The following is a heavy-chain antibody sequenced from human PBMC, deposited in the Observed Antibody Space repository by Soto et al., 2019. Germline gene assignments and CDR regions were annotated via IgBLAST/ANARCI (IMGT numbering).Heavy chain of an antibody. CDR3: ARDSVWTGTTNWFDP. CDR2: IIPIFGTA. J-gene: IGHJ5*02. V-gene: IGHV1-69*01. Sequence: QVQLVPSGAEVQKPGSSVKVSCTASVGTFSSYAISWVRQAPGQGLEWMGGIIPIFGTANYAQKFQGRVTITAVESTSTADMELSSLRSEDAAVYYCARDSVWTGTTNWFDPWGQGPLVSVSS. CDR1: VGTFSSYA. D-gene: IGHD1-1*01.